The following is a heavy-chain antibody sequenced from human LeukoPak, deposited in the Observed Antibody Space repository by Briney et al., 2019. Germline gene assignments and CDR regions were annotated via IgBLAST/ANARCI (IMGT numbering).Heavy chain of an antibody. CDR3: ARERIGAIVVVGHNWFDP. V-gene: IGHV1-2*06. CDR2: INPNSGGT. CDR1: GYTFTGYH. J-gene: IGHJ5*02. Sequence: ASVKVSCKASGYTFTGYHMHWVRQAPGQGLEWMGRINPNSGGTNYAQKFQGRVTMTRDTSISTAYMELSRLRSDDTAVYYCARERIGAIVVVGHNWFDPWGQGTLVTVSS. D-gene: IGHD2-2*01.